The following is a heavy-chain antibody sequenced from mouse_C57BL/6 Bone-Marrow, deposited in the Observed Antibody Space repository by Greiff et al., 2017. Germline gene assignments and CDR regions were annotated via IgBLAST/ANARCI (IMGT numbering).Heavy chain of an antibody. CDR3: SRKVTTVLATKYFDV. D-gene: IGHD1-1*01. J-gene: IGHJ1*03. CDR1: GFTFSSYT. V-gene: IGHV5-9*04. CDR2: ISGGGGNT. Sequence: EVQLQQSGGGLVKPGGSLKLSCAASGFTFSSYTMSWVRQTPEKRLQWVAAISGGGGNTYYPDSVKGRFTISRDNDKNILYLQMSSLRSEDTALYYCSRKVTTVLATKYFDVWGTGTTVTVSS.